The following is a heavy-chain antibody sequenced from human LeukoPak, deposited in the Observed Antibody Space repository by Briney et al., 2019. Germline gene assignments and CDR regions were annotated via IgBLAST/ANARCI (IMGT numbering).Heavy chain of an antibody. Sequence: IPSETLSLTCTVSGGSISSYYWSWIRQPPGKGLEWIGYIYYSGSTNYNPSLKSRVTISADTSKNQFSLRLSFVTAADTAVYYCASNKGQWLFSDWGQGTLVTVSS. V-gene: IGHV4-59*08. CDR3: ASNKGQWLFSD. CDR1: GGSISSYY. CDR2: IYYSGST. D-gene: IGHD6-19*01. J-gene: IGHJ4*02.